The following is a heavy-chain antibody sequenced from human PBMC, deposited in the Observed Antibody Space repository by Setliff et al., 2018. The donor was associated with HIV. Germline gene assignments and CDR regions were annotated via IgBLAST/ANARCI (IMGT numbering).Heavy chain of an antibody. CDR1: GFTFSDAW. J-gene: IGHJ4*02. V-gene: IGHV3-15*01. Sequence: GGSLRLSCAVSGFTFSDAWMSWVRQAPGKGLEWVARIKNRANGGTTHYAAPVNGRFTISRDDSKNTLYLQMNSLKTEDTAVYYCSTDLPSSGFFPDYWGQGTLVTVS. CDR2: IKNRANGGTT. CDR3: STDLPSSGFFPDY. D-gene: IGHD6-19*01.